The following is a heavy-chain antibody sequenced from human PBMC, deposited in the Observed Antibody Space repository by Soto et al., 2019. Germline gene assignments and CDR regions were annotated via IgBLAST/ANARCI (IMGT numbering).Heavy chain of an antibody. V-gene: IGHV1-18*01. J-gene: IGHJ3*02. CDR3: ARDLAYCGGDCRPDAFDI. Sequence: QVQLVQSGAEVKKPGASVKVSCKASGYTFTSYGISWVRQAPGQGLEWMGWISTYNGNTNYAQKGQGRVTMTTDTSTSTAYMELRSQRSDDTAVYYCARDLAYCGGDCRPDAFDIWGQGTMVTVSS. CDR2: ISTYNGNT. CDR1: GYTFTSYG. D-gene: IGHD2-21*01.